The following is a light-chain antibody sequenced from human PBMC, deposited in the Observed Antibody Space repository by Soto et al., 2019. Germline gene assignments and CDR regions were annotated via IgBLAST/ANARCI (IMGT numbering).Light chain of an antibody. V-gene: IGKV3-20*01. CDR2: AAS. CDR3: QQYGSSLTWT. Sequence: EVVLTQSPGTVSLSPGERATLSCRASQSVTSNYLAWYQQKPGQAPRLLIYAASSRATGIPDRFSGSGSGPYFSLTISTLEPEDFAVYYCQQYGSSLTWTFGQGTKVEIK. J-gene: IGKJ1*01. CDR1: QSVTSNY.